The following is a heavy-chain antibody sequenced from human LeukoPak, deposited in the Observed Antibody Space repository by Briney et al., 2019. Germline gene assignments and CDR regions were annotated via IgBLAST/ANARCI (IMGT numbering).Heavy chain of an antibody. CDR3: ARESVAAAGIFLDY. CDR1: GGSISSYY. V-gene: IGHV4-59*01. D-gene: IGHD6-13*01. J-gene: IGHJ4*02. CDR2: IYYSGST. Sequence: SGTLSLTCTVSGGSISSYYWSWIRQPPGKGLEWIGYIYYSGSTKYKSSLKSRLTISVDTSKNQFSLKLSSVTAADTAVYYCARESVAAAGIFLDYWGQGTLVTVSS.